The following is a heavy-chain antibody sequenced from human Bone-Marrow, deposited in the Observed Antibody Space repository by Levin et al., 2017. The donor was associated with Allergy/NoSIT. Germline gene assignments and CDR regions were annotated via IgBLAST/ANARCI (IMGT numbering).Heavy chain of an antibody. CDR3: ARGELGSGYLFDY. CDR1: GYTFTSFD. V-gene: IGHV1-8*02. CDR2: MYPNSDNA. D-gene: IGHD5-12*01. J-gene: IGHJ4*02. Sequence: ASVKVSCKTSGYTFTSFDINWVRQATGQGLEWMGWMYPNSDNAGYAQKFQGRVTMTRNTSIHTAYMELSSLRSEDPAIYYCARGELGSGYLFDYWGQGTLVTVSS.